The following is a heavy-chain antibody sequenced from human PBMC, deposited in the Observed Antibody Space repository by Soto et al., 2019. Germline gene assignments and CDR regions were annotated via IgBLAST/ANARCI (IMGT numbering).Heavy chain of an antibody. V-gene: IGHV4-39*01. D-gene: IGHD2-21*02. CDR1: GGSISDGLYY. J-gene: IGHJ4*02. CDR3: ARHQFNVTAIHFDS. CDR2: VYYTGRT. Sequence: SDTLSLTCTVSGGSISDGLYYWGWIRQPPGKELEWIGSVYYTGRTFYNPSLKSRVTISADTSQNQFSLRLTSVTAADMAVYFCARHQFNVTAIHFDSWGQGTLVTVSS.